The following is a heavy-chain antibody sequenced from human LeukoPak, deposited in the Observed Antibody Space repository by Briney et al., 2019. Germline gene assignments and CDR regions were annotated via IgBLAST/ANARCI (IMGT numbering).Heavy chain of an antibody. D-gene: IGHD1-26*01. V-gene: IGHV1-46*01. J-gene: IGHJ4*02. CDR3: ARKGEIDY. Sequence: GASVKVSCKASGFIFTSYGITWVRQAPGQGLEWMGIINPSGGSTSYAQKFQGRVTMTRDTSTSTVYMELSSLRSEDTAVYYCARKGEIDYWGQGTLVTVSS. CDR1: GFIFTSYG. CDR2: INPSGGST.